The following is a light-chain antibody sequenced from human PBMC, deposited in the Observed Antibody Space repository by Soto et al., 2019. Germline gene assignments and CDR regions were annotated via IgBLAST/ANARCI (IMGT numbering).Light chain of an antibody. V-gene: IGKV3-11*01. Sequence: EIVLTQSPATLSLSPGETATLSCRASQSVSSSLAWYQQKPGQTPSLLIYDASNKATGIPSRFSGSGSGTDFPLTVSTLEPEDFAVYYCQQSSSWPLTFGAGTKVEIK. CDR2: DAS. CDR1: QSVSSS. CDR3: QQSSSWPLT. J-gene: IGKJ4*01.